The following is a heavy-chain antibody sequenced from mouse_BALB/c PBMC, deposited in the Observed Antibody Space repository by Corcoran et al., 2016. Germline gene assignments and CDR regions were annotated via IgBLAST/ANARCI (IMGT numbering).Heavy chain of an antibody. J-gene: IGHJ4*01. Sequence: DVQLQESGPGLVKPSQSLSLTCSVTGYSITSGYYWNWIRQFPGNKLEWMGYISYDGSKNYNPSLKNRISITRNTSKNQFFRKLNSVTTEDTATYYGATYYGNYYAMDYWGQGTSVTVSS. CDR1: GYSITSGYY. CDR2: ISYDGSK. V-gene: IGHV3-6*02. CDR3: ATYYGNYYAMDY. D-gene: IGHD2-10*01.